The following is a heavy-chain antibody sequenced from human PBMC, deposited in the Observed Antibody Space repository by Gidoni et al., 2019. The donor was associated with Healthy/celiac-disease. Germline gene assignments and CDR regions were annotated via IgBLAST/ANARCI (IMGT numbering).Heavy chain of an antibody. CDR1: GGSFSGYS. D-gene: IGHD1-7*01. Sequence: QVPLQPWGAGLFKPSEPLSLTCAFYGGSFSGYSWTWIRQPPGKGLEWIGDINHSGSTNYNPSLKGRVAISGDKSKNQFSLKLSSVTAADTAVYYCARARDNKLVDYWGQGTLVTVSS. J-gene: IGHJ4*02. V-gene: IGHV4-34*01. CDR3: ARARDNKLVDY. CDR2: INHSGST.